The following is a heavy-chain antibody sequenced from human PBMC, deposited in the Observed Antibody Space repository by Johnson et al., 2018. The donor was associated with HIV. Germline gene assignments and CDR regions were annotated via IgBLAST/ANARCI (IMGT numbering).Heavy chain of an antibody. CDR2: IYSGGST. V-gene: IGHV3-66*02. CDR1: GFTVSSNY. Sequence: VQLVESGGGLVQPGGSLRLSCAASGFTVSSNYMSWVRQAPGKGLEWVSVIYSGGSTYYADSVKGRFTISRDNSKNTLYLQMNSLRAEDTAVYYCARGGGSPTLVWDDAVDIWGQGTMVTVSS. D-gene: IGHD2-15*01. J-gene: IGHJ3*02. CDR3: ARGGGSPTLVWDDAVDI.